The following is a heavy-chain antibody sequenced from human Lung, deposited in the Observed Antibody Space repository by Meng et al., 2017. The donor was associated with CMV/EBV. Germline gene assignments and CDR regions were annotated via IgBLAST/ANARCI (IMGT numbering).Heavy chain of an antibody. V-gene: IGHV6-1*01. CDR1: GDIVSSKSAA. Sequence: QVQLQRSGPGLVKPSQTLSLTFAISGDIVSSKSAAWHWIRQSPSRGLEWLGRTYYRSKWYHEYAVSVKSRITISPDTPKNQFSLQLNSMTPEDTAVYYCARGINGGCGDWGQGTLVTVSS. CDR2: TYYRSKWYH. CDR3: ARGINGGCGD. J-gene: IGHJ4*02. D-gene: IGHD4-23*01.